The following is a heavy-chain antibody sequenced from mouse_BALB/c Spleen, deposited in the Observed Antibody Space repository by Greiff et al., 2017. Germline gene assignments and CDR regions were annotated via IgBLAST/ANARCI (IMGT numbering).Heavy chain of an antibody. CDR2: ISYDGSN. CDR3: ARDSDGYYAWFAY. CDR1: GYSITSGYY. J-gene: IGHJ3*01. Sequence: DVKLQESGPGLVKPSQSLSLTCSVTGYSITSGYYWNWIRQFPGNKLEWMGYISYDGSNNYNPSLKNRISITRDTSKNQFFLKLNSVTTEDTATYYCARDSDGYYAWFAYWGQGTLVTVSA. V-gene: IGHV3-6*02. D-gene: IGHD2-3*01.